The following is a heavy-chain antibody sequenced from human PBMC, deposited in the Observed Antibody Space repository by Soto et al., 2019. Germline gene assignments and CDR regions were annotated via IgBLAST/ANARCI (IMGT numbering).Heavy chain of an antibody. V-gene: IGHV3-9*01. CDR2: ISWNSGSI. J-gene: IGHJ4*02. CDR3: AKDIGVGSYGFYYFDY. D-gene: IGHD5-18*01. Sequence: GASMRLSRAASVFPFDYYAMHWGRQAPGTGLEWVSGISWNSGSIGYADSVKGRFTISRDNAKNSLYLQMNSLRAEDTALYYCAKDIGVGSYGFYYFDYWGQGTLVTVSS. CDR1: VFPFDYYA.